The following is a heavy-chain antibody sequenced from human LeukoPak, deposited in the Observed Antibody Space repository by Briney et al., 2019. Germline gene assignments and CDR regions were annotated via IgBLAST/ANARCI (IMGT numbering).Heavy chain of an antibody. CDR2: IIPIFGTA. CDR3: ARETTAKLLVDWFDP. V-gene: IGHV1-69*01. Sequence: GSSVKVSCKASGGTFSSYAISWVRQAPGQGLEWMGGIIPIFGTANYAQKFQGRVTITADESTSTAYMELSSLRSEDTAVYYCARETTAKLLVDWFDPWGQGTLVTVS. J-gene: IGHJ5*02. D-gene: IGHD4-11*01. CDR1: GGTFSSYA.